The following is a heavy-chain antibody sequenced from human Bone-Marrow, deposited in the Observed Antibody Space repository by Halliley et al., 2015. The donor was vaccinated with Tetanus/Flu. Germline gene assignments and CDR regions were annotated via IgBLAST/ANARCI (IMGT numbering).Heavy chain of an antibody. CDR3: ARDNNHLLSYRYYGVDV. D-gene: IGHD2-2*01. CDR2: INPSATSST. CDR1: GYTFTSYY. Sequence: QMQLVQSGAEVKKPGASVKVSCKASGYTFTSYYMHWVRQAPGQGLEWMGIINPSATSSTSYAQNFQGRVTMTRDMSTSTVYMELSSLRSEDAAVYYCARDNNHLLSYRYYGVDVWGQGTTVTVFS. V-gene: IGHV1-46*01. J-gene: IGHJ6*02.